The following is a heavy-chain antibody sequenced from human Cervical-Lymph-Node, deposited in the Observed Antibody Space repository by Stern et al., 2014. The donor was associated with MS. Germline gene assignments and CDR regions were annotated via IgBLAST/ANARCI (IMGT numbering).Heavy chain of an antibody. CDR2: IYLNYDK. V-gene: IGHV2-5*01. J-gene: IGHJ4*02. CDR3: AHSVWARPRYGQLRPDVDFDY. CDR1: GFSLSTSGVG. D-gene: IGHD5-18*01. Sequence: VTLRESGPTLVKPTQTLTLTCTFSGFSLSTSGVGVGWIRQPPGKALEWLALIYLNYDKRYSPSLKSRLTITKDTSKNQVVLTMTNMDPVDTATYYCAHSVWARPRYGQLRPDVDFDYWGQGTLVTVSS.